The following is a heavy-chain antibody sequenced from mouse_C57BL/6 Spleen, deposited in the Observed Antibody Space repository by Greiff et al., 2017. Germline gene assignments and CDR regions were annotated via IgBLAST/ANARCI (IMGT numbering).Heavy chain of an antibody. D-gene: IGHD2-3*01. CDR1: GYTFTSYW. CDR2: IHPNSGST. Sequence: QVQLQQPGAELVKPGASVKLSCKASGYTFTSYWMHWVKQRPGQGLEWIGMIHPNSGSTNYNEKFKSKATLTVDKSSSTAYMQLSSLTSEDSAVYYCARYPSDGYYPYYYAMDYWGQGTSVTVSS. J-gene: IGHJ4*01. V-gene: IGHV1-64*01. CDR3: ARYPSDGYYPYYYAMDY.